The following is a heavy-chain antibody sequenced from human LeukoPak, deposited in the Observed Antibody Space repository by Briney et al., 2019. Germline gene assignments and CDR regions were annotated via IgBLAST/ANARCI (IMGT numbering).Heavy chain of an antibody. CDR1: GGPISSSSYY. J-gene: IGHJ4*02. CDR2: IYYSGST. CDR3: ARTGVLSIAAMYYFDY. Sequence: SETLSLTCTVSGGPISSSSYYWGWIRQPPGKGLEWIGSIYYSGSTYYNPSLKSRVTISVDTSKNQFSLKLSSVTAADTAVYYCARTGVLSIAAMYYFDYWGQGTLVTVSS. V-gene: IGHV4-39*07. D-gene: IGHD6-6*01.